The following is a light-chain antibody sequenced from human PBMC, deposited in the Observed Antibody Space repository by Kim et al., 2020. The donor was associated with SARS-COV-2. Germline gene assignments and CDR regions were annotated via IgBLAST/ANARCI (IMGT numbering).Light chain of an antibody. Sequence: VSPGESATLSCRASQSVINNLAWYQQKPGQAPRLLIYGASTRATGISARFSGSGSGTEFTLTISSLQSGDFAVYHCQQYNNWPLTFGGGTKVDIK. CDR1: QSVINN. CDR2: GAS. V-gene: IGKV3-15*01. CDR3: QQYNNWPLT. J-gene: IGKJ4*01.